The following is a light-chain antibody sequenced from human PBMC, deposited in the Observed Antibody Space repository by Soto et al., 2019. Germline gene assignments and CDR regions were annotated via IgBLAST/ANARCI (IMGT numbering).Light chain of an antibody. V-gene: IGKV3-20*01. Sequence: EIVLTQSPDILSLSPGGRATLSCRASQSVSRYLNWFQQKPGQAPRLLIYGASSRATGIPDRFSGSGSGTDFTLTISRLEPEDFAVFYCLQYGSSPYTFGPGTKLEIK. CDR2: GAS. J-gene: IGKJ2*01. CDR1: QSVSRY. CDR3: LQYGSSPYT.